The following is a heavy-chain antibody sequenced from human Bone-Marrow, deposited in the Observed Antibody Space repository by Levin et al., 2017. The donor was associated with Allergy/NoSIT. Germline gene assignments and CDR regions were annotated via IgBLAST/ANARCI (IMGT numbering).Heavy chain of an antibody. J-gene: IGHJ4*02. Sequence: GESLKISCSTSGFTFSSYWMHWVRQAPGKGLLWVSRIKGDGTGTSYADSVKGRFTISRDNARNTLYLQMDSLRAEDTAIYYCARDLHVAATDYWGQGTLVTVSS. CDR2: IKGDGTGT. V-gene: IGHV3-74*01. CDR3: ARDLHVAATDY. CDR1: GFTFSSYW. D-gene: IGHD6-19*01.